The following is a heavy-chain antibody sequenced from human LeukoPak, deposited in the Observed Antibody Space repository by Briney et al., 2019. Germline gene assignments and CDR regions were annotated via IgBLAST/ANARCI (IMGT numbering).Heavy chain of an antibody. J-gene: IGHJ4*02. CDR1: GFTFSSYS. CDR3: ASSYCSGGSCYAFDY. V-gene: IGHV3-21*01. Sequence: GGSLRPSCAASGFTFSSYSMNWVRQAPGKGLEWVSCISKSSSYIDYAGSVKGRFTISRDNAKNSLYLQMNSLRAEDTAVYYCASSYCSGGSCYAFDYWGQGTLVTVSS. D-gene: IGHD2-15*01. CDR2: ISKSSSYI.